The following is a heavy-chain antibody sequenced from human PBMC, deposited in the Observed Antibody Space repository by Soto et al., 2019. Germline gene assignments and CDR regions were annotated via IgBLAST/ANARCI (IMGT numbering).Heavy chain of an antibody. CDR2: IWYDGSNK. J-gene: IGHJ4*02. Sequence: GGSLRLSCAASGFTFSSYGMHWVRQAPGKGLEWVAVIWYDGSNKYYADSVKGRFTISRDNSKNTLYLQMNSLRAEDTAVYYCARDPGVDDYIEGPYFDYWGQGTLVTVSS. D-gene: IGHD4-4*01. V-gene: IGHV3-33*01. CDR1: GFTFSSYG. CDR3: ARDPGVDDYIEGPYFDY.